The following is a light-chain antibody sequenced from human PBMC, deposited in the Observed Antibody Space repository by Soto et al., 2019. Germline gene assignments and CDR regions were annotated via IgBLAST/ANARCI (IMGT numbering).Light chain of an antibody. J-gene: IGKJ1*01. V-gene: IGKV3-20*01. CDR1: QSVSRSY. CDR3: QQYGSSPWT. CDR2: DTS. Sequence: EIVLTQSPCTLSLSPGEGATLSCRASQSVSRSYLAWFQQKPGQAPRLLIYDTSTRATGIPDRFSGSGSGTGFTLTISRLEPEDFAVYYCQQYGSSPWTFGQGTKVEIK.